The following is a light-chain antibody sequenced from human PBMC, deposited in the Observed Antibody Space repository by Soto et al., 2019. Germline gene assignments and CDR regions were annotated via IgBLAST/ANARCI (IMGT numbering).Light chain of an antibody. CDR1: ISNVGSNY. V-gene: IGLV1-47*01. Sequence: VLSQPPSASGTPGQRVTISCSGSISNVGSNYVYWYQQLPGTAPKLLIYRDNQRPSGVPDRCSASKSGTSAYLAISGLRSEDEAVYYCAACDDTLSGDWVFGGGTKLTVL. CDR3: AACDDTLSGDWV. CDR2: RDN. J-gene: IGLJ3*02.